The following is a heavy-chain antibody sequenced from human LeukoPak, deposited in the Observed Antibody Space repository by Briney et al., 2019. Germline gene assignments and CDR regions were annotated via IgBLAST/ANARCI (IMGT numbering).Heavy chain of an antibody. CDR2: IYSTGVT. CDR1: GGSISNGAYY. V-gene: IGHV4-61*02. J-gene: IGHJ4*02. D-gene: IGHD3-3*01. CDR3: ARIGSHNDFWSGYSH. Sequence: SQTLSLTCTVSGGSISNGAYYWSWIRQPAGKTLEWIGRIYSTGVTDYSPSFKSRVSMSLDTSRNYFSLKLRSVTAADTAMHYCARIGSHNDFWSGYSHWGQGTLVAVSS.